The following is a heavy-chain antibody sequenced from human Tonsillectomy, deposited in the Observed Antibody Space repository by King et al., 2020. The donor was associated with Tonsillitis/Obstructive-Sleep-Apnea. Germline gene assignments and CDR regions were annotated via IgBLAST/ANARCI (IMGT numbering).Heavy chain of an antibody. CDR1: GFTVSSNY. CDR3: ARDGSYGDYFWYFDL. J-gene: IGHJ2*01. D-gene: IGHD4-17*01. V-gene: IGHV3-53*01. CDR2: IYSGGST. Sequence: VQLVESGGGLFQPGGSLRLSCAASGFTVSSNYMSWVRQAPGKGLEWVSVIYSGGSTYYADSVKGRFTISRDNSKNTLYLKMNSLRAEDTAVYYCARDGSYGDYFWYFDLCGRGTLVTVSS.